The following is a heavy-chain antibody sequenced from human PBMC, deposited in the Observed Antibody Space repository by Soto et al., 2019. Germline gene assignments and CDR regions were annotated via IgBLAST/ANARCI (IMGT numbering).Heavy chain of an antibody. CDR2: ITSHGHIT. D-gene: IGHD2-2*01. CDR3: ARGPGGYCISTSCYLVDYYYGMDV. Sequence: GGSLRLSCSASGFTFSNYDMVWVRQAPGKGLEYISAITSHGHITYYADSVKGRFPISRDNSKNTLYLQMNSLRAEDTAVYYCARGPGGYCISTSCYLVDYYYGMDVWGQGTTVTAP. CDR1: GFTFSNYD. V-gene: IGHV3-64*04. J-gene: IGHJ6*02.